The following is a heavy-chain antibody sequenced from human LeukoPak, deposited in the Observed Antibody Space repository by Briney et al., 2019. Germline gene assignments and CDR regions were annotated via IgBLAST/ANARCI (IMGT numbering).Heavy chain of an antibody. D-gene: IGHD3-22*01. Sequence: SVKVSCKASGGTFSSYAISWVRQAPGQGLEWMGGIIPIFGTANYAQKFQGRVTITTDESTSTAYMGLSSLRSEDTAVYYCARDREATYDSSGYYDYWGQGTLVTVSS. CDR2: IIPIFGTA. J-gene: IGHJ4*02. CDR1: GGTFSSYA. CDR3: ARDREATYDSSGYYDY. V-gene: IGHV1-69*05.